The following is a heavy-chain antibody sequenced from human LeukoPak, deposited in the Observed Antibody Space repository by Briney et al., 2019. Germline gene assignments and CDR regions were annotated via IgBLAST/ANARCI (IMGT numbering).Heavy chain of an antibody. J-gene: IGHJ3*01. D-gene: IGHD4-17*01. CDR3: ARDHDYGFAFDV. CDR1: GGSTSSYY. CDR2: IYYSGST. Sequence: SETLSLTCTVSGGSTSSYYWSWIRQPPGEGLEWIGYIYYSGSTNYNPSLKSRVTMSVDTSKNQFSLKLSSVTAADTAVYYCARDHDYGFAFDVWGQGTVVTVSS. V-gene: IGHV4-59*01.